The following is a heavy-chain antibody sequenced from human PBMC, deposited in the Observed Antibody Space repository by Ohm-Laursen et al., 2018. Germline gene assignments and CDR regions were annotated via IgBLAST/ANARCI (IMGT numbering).Heavy chain of an antibody. J-gene: IGHJ6*02. V-gene: IGHV1-69*06. CDR2: IIPIFGTA. D-gene: IGHD5-24*01. Sequence: GASVQVSCKASGGTFSSYAISWVRQAPGQGLEWMGGIIPIFGTANYAQKFQGRVTITADKSTSTAYMELSSLRSEDTAVYYCARGRSEVATPSYYYGMDVWGQGTTVTVSS. CDR1: GGTFSSYA. CDR3: ARGRSEVATPSYYYGMDV.